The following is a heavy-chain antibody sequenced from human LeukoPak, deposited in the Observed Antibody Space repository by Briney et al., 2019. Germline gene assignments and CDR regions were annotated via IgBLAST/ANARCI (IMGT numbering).Heavy chain of an antibody. Sequence: ASVTVSCKASGYRFDTFGISWVRQAPGQGLEWMGWVSGHDGSTQYTQKFQEGVTMTTEKSRSTAYLELRALRSDDTAVYYCAKTRAHNLDVWGQGTTVIVSS. CDR3: AKTRAHNLDV. J-gene: IGHJ6*02. CDR2: VSGHDGST. CDR1: GYRFDTFG. D-gene: IGHD5-24*01. V-gene: IGHV1-18*01.